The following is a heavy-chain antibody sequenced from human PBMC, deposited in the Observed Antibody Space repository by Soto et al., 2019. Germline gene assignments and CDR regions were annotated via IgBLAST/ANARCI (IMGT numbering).Heavy chain of an antibody. D-gene: IGHD1-26*01. CDR1: GFTFSSYA. J-gene: IGHJ5*02. V-gene: IGHV3-23*01. Sequence: HPGGSLRLSCAASGFTFSSYAMSWVRQAPGKGLEWVSAISGSGGSTYYADSVKGRFTISRDNSKNTLYLQMNSLRAEDTAVYYCAKDRVGWELHNWFDPWGQGTLVTVSS. CDR3: AKDRVGWELHNWFDP. CDR2: ISGSGGST.